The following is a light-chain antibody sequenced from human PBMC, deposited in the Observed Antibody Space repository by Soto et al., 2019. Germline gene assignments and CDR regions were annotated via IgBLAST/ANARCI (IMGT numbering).Light chain of an antibody. CDR2: EVS. J-gene: IGLJ3*02. V-gene: IGLV2-14*01. CDR3: ISYTSSSTWV. Sequence: QSALTQPASVSGSPGQSITISCTGTSSDVGGYNYVSWYQHHPVKAPKLMIYEVSNRPSGVSDRFSGSRSGNTASLTISGLQAEDESDYYCISYTSSSTWVFGGGTQLTVL. CDR1: SSDVGGYNY.